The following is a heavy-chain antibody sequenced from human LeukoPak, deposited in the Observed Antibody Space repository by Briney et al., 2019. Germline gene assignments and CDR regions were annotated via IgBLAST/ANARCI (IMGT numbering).Heavy chain of an antibody. CDR3: APQQAYSPYNWFDP. D-gene: IGHD5-12*01. J-gene: IGHJ5*02. CDR1: GFTITNYW. Sequence: GGSLRLSCVGSGFTITNYWMHWVRQAPGTGLVWVSRIHPDGSITTYADSVKGRFTISRDNAENTLYLQMNSLRAEDTGVYYCAPQQAYSPYNWFDPWGQGTLVTVSS. V-gene: IGHV3-74*03. CDR2: IHPDGSIT.